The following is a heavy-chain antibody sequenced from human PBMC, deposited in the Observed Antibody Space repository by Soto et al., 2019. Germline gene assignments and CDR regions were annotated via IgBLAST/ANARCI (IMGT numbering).Heavy chain of an antibody. Sequence: GGSLRVSYGASGWTFDDYSIHWISQAKGKGLEWVSLISWDGGSTYYADSVKGRFTISRDNSKNSLYLQMNSLRTEDTALYYFAKHISDTTMVPNYGMDVLRQGTTVTVSS. D-gene: IGHD5-18*01. CDR2: ISWDGGST. CDR3: AKHISDTTMVPNYGMDV. J-gene: IGHJ6*02. V-gene: IGHV3-43*01. CDR1: GWTFDDYS.